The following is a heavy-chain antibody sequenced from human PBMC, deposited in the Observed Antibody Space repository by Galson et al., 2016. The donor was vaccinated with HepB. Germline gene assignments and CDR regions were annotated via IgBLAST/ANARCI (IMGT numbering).Heavy chain of an antibody. CDR2: ISDDRTNT. Sequence: SLRLSCAASGLNFSKSAMHWVRQAPGKELAWVAVISDDRTNTCYANSVKGRFTISRDNSKNTVYLEMNSLRPEDTAVYYCARVVGYDFWSGWGYFDHWGQGTLVTVSS. V-gene: IGHV3-30*04. J-gene: IGHJ4*02. CDR3: ARVVGYDFWSGWGYFDH. D-gene: IGHD3-3*01. CDR1: GLNFSKSA.